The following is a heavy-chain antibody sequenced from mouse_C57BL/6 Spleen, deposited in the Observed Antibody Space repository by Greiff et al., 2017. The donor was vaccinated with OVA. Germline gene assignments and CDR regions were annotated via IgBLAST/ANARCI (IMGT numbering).Heavy chain of an antibody. CDR3: AREGVVPFDY. D-gene: IGHD1-1*01. V-gene: IGHV3-6*01. CDR2: ISYDGSN. CDR1: GYSITSGYY. J-gene: IGHJ2*01. Sequence: EVQRVESGPGLVKPSQSLSLTCSVTGYSITSGYYWNWIRQFPGNKLEWMGYISYDGSNNYNPSLKNRISITRDTSKNQFFLKLNSVTTEDTATYYCAREGVVPFDYWGQGTTLTVSS.